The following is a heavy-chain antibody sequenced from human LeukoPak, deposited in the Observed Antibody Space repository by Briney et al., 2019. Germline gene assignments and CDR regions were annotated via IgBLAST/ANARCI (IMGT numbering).Heavy chain of an antibody. Sequence: GGSLRLSCAASGFTFSNAWMSWVRQAPGKGLEWVGRIKSKTDGGTTDYAAPVKGRFTISRDNSKNTLYLQMNSLKTEDTAVYSVTPEDGPNGVCNGVDYWGQGTLVTVSS. CDR1: GFTFSNAW. D-gene: IGHD2-8*01. CDR3: TPEDGPNGVCNGVDY. J-gene: IGHJ4*02. CDR2: IKSKTDGGTT. V-gene: IGHV3-15*01.